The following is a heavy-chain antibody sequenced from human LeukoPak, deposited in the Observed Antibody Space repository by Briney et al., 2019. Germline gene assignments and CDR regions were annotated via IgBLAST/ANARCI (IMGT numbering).Heavy chain of an antibody. CDR3: AKATIEQWLVKVDSFDS. Sequence: GGSLRLSCAASGFTFNTYAMSWVRQAPGKGLEWVSRISGGGDTTNYADSVKGRFTISRDNSKNTLYLQINSLRGEDTARYYCAKATIEQWLVKVDSFDSWGQGTLVSVSS. CDR2: ISGGGDTT. J-gene: IGHJ4*02. V-gene: IGHV3-23*01. D-gene: IGHD6-19*01. CDR1: GFTFNTYA.